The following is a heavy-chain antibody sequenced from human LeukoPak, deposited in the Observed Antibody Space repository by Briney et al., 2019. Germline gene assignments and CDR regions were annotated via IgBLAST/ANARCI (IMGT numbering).Heavy chain of an antibody. D-gene: IGHD1-1*01. Sequence: GESLKISCQGSGYSFTSYWIGWVRQMPGKGLEWMGIIYPGDSDTRYSPSFQGQVTISVDKSISTAYLQWSSLKASDTAMYYCARHRCNCNDGGCDCYYYYGMDVWGKGTTATVSS. CDR1: GYSFTSYW. CDR2: IYPGDSDT. CDR3: ARHRCNCNDGGCDCYYYYGMDV. J-gene: IGHJ6*04. V-gene: IGHV5-51*01.